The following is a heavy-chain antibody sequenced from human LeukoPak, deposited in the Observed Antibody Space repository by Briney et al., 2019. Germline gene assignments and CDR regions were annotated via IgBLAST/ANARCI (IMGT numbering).Heavy chain of an antibody. D-gene: IGHD3-16*02. V-gene: IGHV4-59*08. CDR1: GGSIGTYY. CDR2: IYVTGST. Sequence: PSETLSLTCTVSGGSIGTYYWSWIRQSPGKGLEWIGYIYVTGSTRYNPYLQSRVTISVDTSRNQFFLKMSSVTAADTAVYYCARHIGGGIEDMDVWGKGTKVPVPS. J-gene: IGHJ6*03. CDR3: ARHIGGGIEDMDV.